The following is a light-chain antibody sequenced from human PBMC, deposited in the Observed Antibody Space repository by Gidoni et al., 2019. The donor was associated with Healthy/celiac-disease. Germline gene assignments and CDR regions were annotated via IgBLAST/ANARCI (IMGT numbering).Light chain of an antibody. J-gene: IGLJ3*02. V-gene: IGLV3-25*03. CDR2: KDS. CDR3: QSADSSGTMRV. Sequence: SYELTQPPSVAVSPGQTARITCSGDALTKQYAYWYQQKPGQAPVLVIYKDSERPSGIPERFSGSSSGTTVTLTISGVQAEDEADYYCQSADSSGTMRVFGGGTKLTVL. CDR1: ALTKQY.